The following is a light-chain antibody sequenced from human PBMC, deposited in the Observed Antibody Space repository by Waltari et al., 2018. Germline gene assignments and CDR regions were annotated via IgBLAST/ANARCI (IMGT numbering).Light chain of an antibody. CDR2: VNSDGSD. CDR1: SGHSSNV. J-gene: IGLJ3*02. CDR3: ETGGHGTWV. V-gene: IGLV4-69*01. Sequence: QLVVTQSPSASAPLGASVKLTCTLSSGHSSNVIAWLQQRPEKGPRYLMKVNSDGSDSKGDVSPDRFSGYSSGAERYLTISSLQSDDEADYYCETGGHGTWVFGGGTMLTVL.